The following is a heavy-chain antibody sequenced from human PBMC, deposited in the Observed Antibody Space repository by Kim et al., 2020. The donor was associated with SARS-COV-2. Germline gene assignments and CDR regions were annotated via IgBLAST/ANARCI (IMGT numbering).Heavy chain of an antibody. CDR1: GYTFTSYC. CDR2: INAYNGNT. Sequence: ASVKVSCKASGYTFTSYCISWVRQAPGQGLEWMGWINAYNGNTNYAQKLQGRVTMTTDTSTSTAYMELRSLRSDDTAVYYCARRQDFWSGYDSGMDVWGQGTTVTVSS. V-gene: IGHV1-18*04. D-gene: IGHD3-3*01. CDR3: ARRQDFWSGYDSGMDV. J-gene: IGHJ6*02.